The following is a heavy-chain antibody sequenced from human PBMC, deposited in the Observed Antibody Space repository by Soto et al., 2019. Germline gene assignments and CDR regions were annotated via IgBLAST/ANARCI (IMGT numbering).Heavy chain of an antibody. J-gene: IGHJ4*02. CDR2: VNPSGGHT. CDR3: ARGGHVVVVTAALDY. V-gene: IGHV1-46*01. Sequence: QVQLMQSGAEVKKPGASVKVSCKASGDTFTDYYIHWVRQAPGQGLEWMGTVNPSGGHTTYAQHFLGRVTMTRDTSTSTLYMELTSRTSDDTAIYSCARGGHVVVVTAALDYWGQGTLVTVSS. D-gene: IGHD2-21*02. CDR1: GDTFTDYY.